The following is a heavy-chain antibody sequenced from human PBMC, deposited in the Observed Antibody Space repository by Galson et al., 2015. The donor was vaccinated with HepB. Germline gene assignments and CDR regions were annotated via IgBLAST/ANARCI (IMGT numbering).Heavy chain of an antibody. CDR1: GVSFSSYA. J-gene: IGHJ4*02. V-gene: IGHV3-33*08. D-gene: IGHD5-18*01. CDR2: MWYDGCNP. Sequence: SLRPSCEAAGVSFSSYAKHSVRHAPCQGIERAAAMWYDGCNPFYADSVKGRFTISRDNSKNTLYLQMNSLRAEDTAVYYCARGSGYSYGYYFDYWGQGTLVTVSS. CDR3: ARGSGYSYGYYFDY.